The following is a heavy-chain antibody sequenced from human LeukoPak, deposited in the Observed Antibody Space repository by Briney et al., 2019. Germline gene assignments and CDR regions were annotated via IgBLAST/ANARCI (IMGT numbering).Heavy chain of an antibody. J-gene: IGHJ4*02. V-gene: IGHV4-30-2*05. CDR3: ARGDSVDTAMVYFDY. D-gene: IGHD5-18*01. Sequence: SQTLSLTCAVSGGSISSGGYSWSWIRQPPGKGLEWIGYIYHSGSTYYNPSLKSRVTISVDTSKNQFSLKLSSVTAADTAVYYCARGDSVDTAMVYFDYWGQGTLVTVSS. CDR2: IYHSGST. CDR1: GGSISSGGYS.